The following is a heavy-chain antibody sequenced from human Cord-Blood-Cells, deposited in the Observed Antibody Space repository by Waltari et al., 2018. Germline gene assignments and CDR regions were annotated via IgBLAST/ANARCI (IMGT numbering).Heavy chain of an antibody. J-gene: IGHJ3*02. Sequence: QVQLVQSGAEVKKPGASVKVSCKASGYTFTGYYMHWVRQDPGQGLEWRGWINHSSVGTDCAQDVKGRGTMTRDACSSTACMERSRRRSDDTAVYYCAREVAGDDAFDIWGQGTMVTVSS. CDR1: GYTFTGYY. CDR2: INHSSVGT. D-gene: IGHD2-15*01. V-gene: IGHV1-2*02. CDR3: AREVAGDDAFDI.